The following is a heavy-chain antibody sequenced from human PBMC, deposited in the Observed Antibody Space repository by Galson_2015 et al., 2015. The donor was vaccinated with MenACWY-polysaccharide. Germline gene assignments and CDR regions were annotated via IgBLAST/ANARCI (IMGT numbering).Heavy chain of an antibody. CDR1: GFTFSTYW. Sequence: SLRLSCAASGFTFSTYWMHWVRQAPGKGLVWVSRIKSDGSSTNYADSVKGRFTISGDNAKNTLYLQMNSLRAEDTALYYCARGYSAYDWGQGTLVTVSA. CDR3: ARGYSAYD. CDR2: IKSDGSST. D-gene: IGHD5-12*01. J-gene: IGHJ4*02. V-gene: IGHV3-74*01.